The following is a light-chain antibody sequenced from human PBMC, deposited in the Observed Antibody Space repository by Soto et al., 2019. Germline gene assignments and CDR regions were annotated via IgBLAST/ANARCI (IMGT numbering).Light chain of an antibody. CDR1: QSVNSN. V-gene: IGKV3-15*01. CDR3: QQYKNWPPVT. Sequence: EIVMTQSPATLSVSPGERATLSCRASQSVNSNLVWYQQKPGQAPRLLIYGASTRATGIPARFSGSGSETEFTLTISNLQSEDFAVYYCQQYKNWPPVTFGQGTKLEIK. J-gene: IGKJ2*01. CDR2: GAS.